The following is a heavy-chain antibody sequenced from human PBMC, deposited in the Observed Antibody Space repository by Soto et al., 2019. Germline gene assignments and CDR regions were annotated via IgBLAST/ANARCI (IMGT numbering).Heavy chain of an antibody. CDR2: IIPILGIA. CDR1: GGTFSSSS. D-gene: IGHD1-26*01. V-gene: IGHV1-69*02. Sequence: QVQLVQSGAEVKKPGSSVKVSCKASGGTFSSSSISWVRQAPGQGLEWMGRIIPILGIANHAQKFQGRVTITADKSTDTAYMDLSSLRSEDTAVYYCARNNGTYRDYYYYSGMDVWGQGTTVTVSS. CDR3: ARNNGTYRDYYYYSGMDV. J-gene: IGHJ6*02.